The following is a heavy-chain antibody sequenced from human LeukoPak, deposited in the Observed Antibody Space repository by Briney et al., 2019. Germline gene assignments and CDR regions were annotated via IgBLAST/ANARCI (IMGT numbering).Heavy chain of an antibody. CDR1: GGTFSSYA. Sequence: SVKVSCKASGGTFSSYAISWVRQAPGQGLEGMGGIIPIFGTANYAQKFQGRVTITADESTSTAYMELSSLRSEDTAVDYCARERQVVLVGATRYCDYWGQGTLVTVSS. V-gene: IGHV1-69*01. D-gene: IGHD1-26*01. CDR3: ARERQVVLVGATRYCDY. CDR2: IIPIFGTA. J-gene: IGHJ4*02.